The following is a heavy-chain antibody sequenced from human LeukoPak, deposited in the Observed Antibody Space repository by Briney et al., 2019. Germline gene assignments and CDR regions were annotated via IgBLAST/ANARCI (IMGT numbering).Heavy chain of an antibody. CDR1: GFTFDDYA. CDR3: ARGGGLDV. V-gene: IGHV3-9*01. J-gene: IGHJ6*02. Sequence: GGSLRLSCAASGFTFDDYAMHWVRQAPGKGLEWVSCISWNTSNIGYADSVKGRFTISRDNAKNSLYLQMSNLRAEDTAVHFCARGGGLDVWGQGATVTVSS. CDR2: ISWNTSNI. D-gene: IGHD3-16*01.